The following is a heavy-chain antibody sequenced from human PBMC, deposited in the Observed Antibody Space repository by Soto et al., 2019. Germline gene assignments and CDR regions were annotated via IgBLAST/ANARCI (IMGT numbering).Heavy chain of an antibody. CDR1: GFSLSDYW. Sequence: GGSLRLSCAASGFSLSDYWMSWVRQSPGKGLEWVSQIGESGTPTYYADSVKGRFTISRDNSGNTLFLEMYSLRAEDTAVYYCARYIPGVRYYGMDVWGKGTTVTVSS. CDR2: IGESGTPT. J-gene: IGHJ6*04. D-gene: IGHD2-2*01. V-gene: IGHV3-23*01. CDR3: ARYIPGVRYYGMDV.